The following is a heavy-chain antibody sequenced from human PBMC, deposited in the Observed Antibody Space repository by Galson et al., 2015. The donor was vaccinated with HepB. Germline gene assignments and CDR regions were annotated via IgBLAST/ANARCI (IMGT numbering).Heavy chain of an antibody. CDR2: ISSSSSYI. CDR3: ASSSSTSWLPRDYYYYMDV. CDR1: GFTFSSYS. J-gene: IGHJ6*03. Sequence: SLRLSCAASGFTFSSYSMNWVRQAPGKGLEWVSSISSSSSYIYYADSVKGRFTISRDNAKNSLYLQMNSLRAEDTAVYYCASSSSTSWLPRDYYYYMDVWGKGTTVSVSS. D-gene: IGHD2-2*01. V-gene: IGHV3-21*01.